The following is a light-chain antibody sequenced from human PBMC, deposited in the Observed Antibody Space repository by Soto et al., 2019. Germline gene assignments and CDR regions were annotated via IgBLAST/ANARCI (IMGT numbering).Light chain of an antibody. Sequence: QSALAQPASVSGSPGQSITISCSGTSSDIGYYNYVSWYQQHPGKAPKLVLYEVSNRPSGISNRFSGSKSGNTASLTISGLQAEDEGDYYCSSYTSSSILFGTGTKLTVL. CDR3: SSYTSSSIL. CDR1: SSDIGYYNY. CDR2: EVS. J-gene: IGLJ1*01. V-gene: IGLV2-14*01.